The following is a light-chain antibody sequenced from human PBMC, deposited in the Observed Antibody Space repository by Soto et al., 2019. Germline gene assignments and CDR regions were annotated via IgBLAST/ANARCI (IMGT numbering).Light chain of an antibody. Sequence: DLQMTQSPSTLSASVGDRVTITCRASQSISSRLAWYQQKPGKAPKLLIYKASTLESGVSSRFSGSDSGTEFTLTISSLQPDDFATYYCQQYDTYAITFGQGTRL. CDR3: QQYDTYAIT. J-gene: IGKJ5*01. CDR2: KAS. V-gene: IGKV1-5*03. CDR1: QSISSR.